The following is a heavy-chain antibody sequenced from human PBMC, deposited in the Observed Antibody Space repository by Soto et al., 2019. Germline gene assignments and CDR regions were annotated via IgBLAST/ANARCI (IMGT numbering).Heavy chain of an antibody. D-gene: IGHD6-6*01. V-gene: IGHV3-48*03. CDR2: ISSSGSST. CDR1: GFTFSSYE. J-gene: IGHJ4*02. CDR3: AGDPYISSPY. Sequence: GGSLRLSCAVSGFTFSSYEMNWVRQAPGKGLEWVSYISSSGSSTYYADSVKGRFTMSRDNANKSLYLQMNSLRAEDTAVYYCAGDPYISSPYWGQGTLVTVYS.